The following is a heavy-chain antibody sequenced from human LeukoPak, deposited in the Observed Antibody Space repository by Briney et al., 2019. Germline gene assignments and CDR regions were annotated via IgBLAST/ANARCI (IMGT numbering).Heavy chain of an antibody. J-gene: IGHJ5*02. Sequence: GGSLRLSCAASGFTFSSYSMNWVRQAPGKGLEWVSTISGTGSSTYYADSAKGRFTISRDNSKDTLFLQLNSLTAADTAMYFCAKASVAIPQYCNSWGQGTLVTVSS. D-gene: IGHD2-2*02. V-gene: IGHV3-23*01. CDR3: AKASVAIPQYCNS. CDR1: GFTFSSYS. CDR2: ISGTGSST.